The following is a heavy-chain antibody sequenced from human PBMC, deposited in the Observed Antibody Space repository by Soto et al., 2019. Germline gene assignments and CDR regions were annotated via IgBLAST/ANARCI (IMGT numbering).Heavy chain of an antibody. CDR2: ISGSSSYI. CDR1: GFCFSDYS. V-gene: IGHV3-21*01. D-gene: IGHD3-22*01. Sequence: VGSLRLSCAASGFCFSDYSINWVRQAPGKGLEWVSSISGSSSYIDYADSVKGRFTISRDNSKNTLYLQMNSLRAEDTAVFYCARDPSIGYYYDSSGCFDYWGQGTLVNVSS. J-gene: IGHJ4*02. CDR3: ARDPSIGYYYDSSGCFDY.